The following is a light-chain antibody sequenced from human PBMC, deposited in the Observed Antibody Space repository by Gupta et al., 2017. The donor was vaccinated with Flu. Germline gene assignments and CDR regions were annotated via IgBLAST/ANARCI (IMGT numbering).Light chain of an antibody. Sequence: GERVIITCRASQSISSYLNWYQQKPGKAPNLLIYAASSLQSGVPSRFSGSGSGTDFTLTISSLQPEDFATYYCQQSYTSSWTFGQGTRVEFK. CDR3: QQSYTSSWT. J-gene: IGKJ1*01. CDR1: QSISSY. V-gene: IGKV1-39*01. CDR2: AAS.